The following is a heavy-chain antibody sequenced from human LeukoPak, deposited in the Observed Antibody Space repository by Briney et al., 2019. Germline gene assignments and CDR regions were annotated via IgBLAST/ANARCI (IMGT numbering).Heavy chain of an antibody. Sequence: GGSLRLSCAASGFTFSSYAMHWVRQAPGKGLEWVAVISYDGSNKYYADSVKGRFTISRDNSKNTLYLQMNSLRAEDTAVYYCARGMEDTDYGGPTTRFFDYWGQGTLVTVSS. J-gene: IGHJ4*02. CDR2: ISYDGSNK. CDR1: GFTFSSYA. V-gene: IGHV3-30*04. CDR3: ARGMEDTDYGGPTTRFFDY. D-gene: IGHD4-23*01.